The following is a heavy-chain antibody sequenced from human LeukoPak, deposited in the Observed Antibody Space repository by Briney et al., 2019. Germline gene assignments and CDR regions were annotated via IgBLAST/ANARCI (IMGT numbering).Heavy chain of an antibody. CDR3: ASSSGSYVEAFDI. V-gene: IGHV4-4*07. CDR1: GGSISSYY. D-gene: IGHD1-26*01. CDR2: IYTSGST. Sequence: PSETLSLTCTVSGGSISSYYWSWIRRPAGKGLEWIGRIYTSGSTNYNPSLKSRVTMSVDTSKNQFSLKLSSVTAADTAVYYCASSSGSYVEAFDIWGQGTMVTVSS. J-gene: IGHJ3*02.